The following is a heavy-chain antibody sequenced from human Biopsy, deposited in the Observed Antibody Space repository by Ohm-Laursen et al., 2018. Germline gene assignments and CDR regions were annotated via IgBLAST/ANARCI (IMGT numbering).Heavy chain of an antibody. Sequence: TLSLTCTVSGGSIYNFFWSWIRQPPGKGLKWIGYIYYSGSTNYNPSLRSRVTISVDRSKNQFSLELSSVTAADTAVYYCARVGAGAPSIDYFDYWGQGALVTVSP. CDR1: GGSIYNFF. V-gene: IGHV4-59*01. J-gene: IGHJ4*02. CDR3: ARVGAGAPSIDYFDY. D-gene: IGHD1-26*01. CDR2: IYYSGST.